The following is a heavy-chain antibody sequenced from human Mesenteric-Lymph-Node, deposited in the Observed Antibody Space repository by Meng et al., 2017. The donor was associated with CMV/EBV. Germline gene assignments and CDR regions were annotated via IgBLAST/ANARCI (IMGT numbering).Heavy chain of an antibody. V-gene: IGHV3-30*02. CDR2: IRYDGNIK. J-gene: IGHJ5*02. CDR1: GFSFSDYG. Sequence: GESLKISCAASGFSFSDYGMHWVRQAPGKGLEWVAFIRYDGNIKYFEDSVKGRFTISRDNSKNTLYLQMNSLRGEDTAVYYCATFPTAQGYCSSPSCHHDGPWGQGTLVTVSS. CDR3: ATFPTAQGYCSSPSCHHDGP. D-gene: IGHD2-2*01.